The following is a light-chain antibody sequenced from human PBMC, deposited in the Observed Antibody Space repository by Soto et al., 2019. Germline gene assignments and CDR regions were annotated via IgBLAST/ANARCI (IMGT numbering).Light chain of an antibody. Sequence: DILMTPSPDSLSVSLGERATINCKSSQSVLYSSNNKNYLAWYQQKPGQPPKLLIYWATGIPARFSGSGSGTEFTLTISSLQSEDFAVYYCQQNHDWPPLTFGGGTKVDIK. J-gene: IGKJ4*01. CDR1: QSVLYSSNNKNY. CDR3: QQNHDWPPLT. CDR2: WAT. V-gene: IGKV4-1*01.